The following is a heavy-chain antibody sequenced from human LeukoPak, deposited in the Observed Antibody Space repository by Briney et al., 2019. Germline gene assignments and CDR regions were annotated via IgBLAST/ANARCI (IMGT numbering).Heavy chain of an antibody. V-gene: IGHV4-4*07. CDR3: ARGGSSTSPSYYYYYMDV. CDR1: GGSISSYY. CDR2: IYTSGST. J-gene: IGHJ6*03. Sequence: SETLSLTCTVSGGSISSYYWSWIRQPAGKGLEWIGRIYTSGSTNYNPSLKSRVTMSVDTSKNQFSLKLSSVTAADTAVYYCARGGSSTSPSYYYYYMDVWGKGTTVTVSS. D-gene: IGHD2-2*01.